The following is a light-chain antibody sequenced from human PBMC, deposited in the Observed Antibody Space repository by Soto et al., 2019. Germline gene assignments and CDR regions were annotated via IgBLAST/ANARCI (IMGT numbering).Light chain of an antibody. CDR1: QSISKW. CDR3: QQYENYWT. Sequence: DIRMTQSPSTLPASIGDRVSITCRASQSISKWLAWHQQKPGKAPKLLIYDASTLQSGVPPRFSGSGSGTEFTLTISNLQPDDIATYYCQQYENYWTFGQGTKVDIK. J-gene: IGKJ1*01. V-gene: IGKV1-5*01. CDR2: DAS.